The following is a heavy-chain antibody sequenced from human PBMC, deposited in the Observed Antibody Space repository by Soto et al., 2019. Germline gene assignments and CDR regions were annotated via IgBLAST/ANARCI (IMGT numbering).Heavy chain of an antibody. D-gene: IGHD3-10*01. Sequence: PSETLSLTCTVSGDSMTKNYRSWSMTNYYYWGWIRQTPGKGLEWIGYVESSGRTEYKPSLEIRVTLSLDSSQNQFSLTLRSVTTADRALYCCARGVYGAYLDYWGQGIPVTVSS. V-gene: IGHV4-61*08. J-gene: IGHJ4*02. CDR3: ARGVYGAYLDY. CDR2: VESSGRT. CDR1: GDSMTKNYRSWSMTNYYY.